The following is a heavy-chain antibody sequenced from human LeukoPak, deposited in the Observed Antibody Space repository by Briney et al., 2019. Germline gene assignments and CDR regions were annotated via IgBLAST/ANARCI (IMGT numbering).Heavy chain of an antibody. Sequence: ASVKVSCKASGYTFTGYYMHWARQAPGQGLEWMGWINPNSGGTNYAQKFQGRVTMTRDTSISTAYMELSRLRSDDTAVYYCARDRTRYSSGWYRPWGQGTLVTVSS. V-gene: IGHV1-2*02. CDR1: GYTFTGYY. D-gene: IGHD6-19*01. CDR3: ARDRTRYSSGWYRP. CDR2: INPNSGGT. J-gene: IGHJ5*02.